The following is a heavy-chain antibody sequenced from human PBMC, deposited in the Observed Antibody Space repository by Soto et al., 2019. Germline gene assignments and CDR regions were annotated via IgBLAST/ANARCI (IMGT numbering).Heavy chain of an antibody. CDR2: ISYDGGNK. CDR3: AKDPSTVTYAFDI. Sequence: PGGSLRLSCAASGFTFRNYGMHWVRQAPGKGLEWVAVISYDGGNKYYADSVKGRFTISRDNSKNTVYLQMNTLRAEDTAVYYCAKDPSTVTYAFDIWGQGTMVTVSS. V-gene: IGHV3-30*18. D-gene: IGHD4-17*01. J-gene: IGHJ3*02. CDR1: GFTFRNYG.